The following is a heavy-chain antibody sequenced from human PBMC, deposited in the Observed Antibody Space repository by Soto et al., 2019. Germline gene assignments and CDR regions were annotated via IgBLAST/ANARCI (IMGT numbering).Heavy chain of an antibody. CDR3: ARPRGGYSSGWYGDY. J-gene: IGHJ4*02. Sequence: QVQLVQSGAEVKKPGASVKVSCKASGYTFTSYAMHWVRQAPGQRLEWMGWINAGNGNTKYSQKFQGRVTITRDTSTSTDYMELSSLRSDDTAVYYCARPRGGYSSGWYGDYWGQGTLVTVSS. D-gene: IGHD6-19*01. V-gene: IGHV1-3*01. CDR2: INAGNGNT. CDR1: GYTFTSYA.